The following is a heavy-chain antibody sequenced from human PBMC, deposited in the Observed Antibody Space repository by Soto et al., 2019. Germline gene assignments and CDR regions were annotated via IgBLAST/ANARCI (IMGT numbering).Heavy chain of an antibody. CDR1: GGTFSSYA. D-gene: IGHD3-22*01. CDR2: IIPIFGTA. CDR3: ARDLYYYDSSGPWGYWYFDL. V-gene: IGHV1-69*01. Sequence: QVQLVQSGAEVKKPGSSVKVSCKASGGTFSSYAISWVRQAPGQGLEWMGGIIPIFGTANYAQKFQGRVTITADESTSTAYMELSSLRSEDTAVYYCARDLYYYDSSGPWGYWYFDLWGRGTLVTVSS. J-gene: IGHJ2*01.